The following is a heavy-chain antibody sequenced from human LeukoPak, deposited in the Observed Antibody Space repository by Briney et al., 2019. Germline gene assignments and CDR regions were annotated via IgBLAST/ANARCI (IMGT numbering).Heavy chain of an antibody. CDR3: ARGYGIGAFDI. Sequence: SETLSLTCTVSGGSISSYYWSWIRQPPGKGLEWIGYIYYSGSTNYNPSLKSRVTISVDTSKNQFSLKLSSVTAADTAVYYCARGYGIGAFDIWGQGTMDTVSS. D-gene: IGHD1-26*01. CDR1: GGSISSYY. J-gene: IGHJ3*02. CDR2: IYYSGST. V-gene: IGHV4-59*01.